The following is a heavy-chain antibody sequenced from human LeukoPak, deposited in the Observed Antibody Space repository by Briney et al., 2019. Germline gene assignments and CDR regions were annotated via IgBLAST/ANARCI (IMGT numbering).Heavy chain of an antibody. V-gene: IGHV3-30*02. CDR2: IRYDGSNK. Sequence: GGSLRLSCAASGFTFNNYGMHWVRQAPGKGLEWVAFIRYDGSNKYYADSVKGRFTISRDNSKNTLYLQMNSLRAEDTAVYYCAKDKFAMIEYYYYYMDVWGKGTTVTISS. CDR1: GFTFNNYG. CDR3: AKDKFAMIEYYYYYMDV. J-gene: IGHJ6*03. D-gene: IGHD3-22*01.